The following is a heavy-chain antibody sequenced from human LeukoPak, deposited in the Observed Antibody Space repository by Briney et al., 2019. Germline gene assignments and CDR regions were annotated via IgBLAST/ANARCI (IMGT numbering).Heavy chain of an antibody. V-gene: IGHV3-23*01. CDR1: GFTFSSYA. CDR2: ISGSGGST. CDR3: AKLGSSWSYLDY. Sequence: GGSLRLSCAASGFTFSSYAMSWVRQARGKGVEWVSAISGSGGSTYYADSVKGGFTISRDNTRNTLYLQMNRLRDEDTAVYYCAKLGSSWSYLDYWGQGTLVTLSS. D-gene: IGHD6-6*01. J-gene: IGHJ4*02.